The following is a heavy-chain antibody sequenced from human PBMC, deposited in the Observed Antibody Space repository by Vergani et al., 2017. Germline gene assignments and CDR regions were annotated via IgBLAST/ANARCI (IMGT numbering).Heavy chain of an antibody. Sequence: EVQLLESGGGLVQPGGSLRLSCAASGFTFSSYAMSWVRQAPGKGLEWVSAISGSGGSTYYADSVKGRVTISRDNSKNTLYLQMNSLRAEDTAVYYCAKDLPFSHYGGNSGNXVDYWGQGTLVTVSS. CDR1: GFTFSSYA. J-gene: IGHJ4*02. CDR3: AKDLPFSHYGGNSGNXVDY. V-gene: IGHV3-23*01. D-gene: IGHD4-23*01. CDR2: ISGSGGST.